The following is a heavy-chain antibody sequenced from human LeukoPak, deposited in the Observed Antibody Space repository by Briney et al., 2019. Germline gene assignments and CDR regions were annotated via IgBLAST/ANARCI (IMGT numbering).Heavy chain of an antibody. CDR1: GFNFRTYG. V-gene: IGHV3-30*02. D-gene: IGHD3-9*01. CDR3: AKGRRYNILTGYYASEVDP. Sequence: GGSLRLSCAASGFNFRTYGMHWVRQAPGKGLDWVAFIRYDGSNKYYADSVKGRFTISRDNSKNTLYLQMNSLRADDTAVYYCAKGRRYNILTGYYASEVDPWGQGTQVTVSS. CDR2: IRYDGSNK. J-gene: IGHJ5*02.